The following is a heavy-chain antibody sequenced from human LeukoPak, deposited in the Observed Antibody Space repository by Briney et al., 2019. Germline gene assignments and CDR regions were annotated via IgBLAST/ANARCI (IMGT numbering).Heavy chain of an antibody. D-gene: IGHD2-2*01. CDR3: ARALGSPSTS. V-gene: IGHV1-69*13. Sequence: SVKVSCKASGGTFSSYAISWVRQAPGQGLEWMGGIIPIFGTANYAQEFQGRVTITADESTSTAYMELRSLRSDDTAVYYCARALGSPSTSWGQGTLVTVSS. CDR1: GGTFSSYA. CDR2: IIPIFGTA. J-gene: IGHJ4*02.